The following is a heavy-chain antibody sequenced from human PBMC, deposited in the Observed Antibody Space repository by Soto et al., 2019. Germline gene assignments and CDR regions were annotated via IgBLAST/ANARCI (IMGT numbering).Heavy chain of an antibody. CDR2: ISSSSSTI. D-gene: IGHD6-13*01. V-gene: IGHV3-48*02. CDR1: GFTFSSYS. Sequence: EVQLVESGGGLVQPGGSLRLSCAASGFTFSSYSMNWVRQAPGKGLEWVSYISSSSSTIYYADSVKVRFTISRDNAKNSLYLQMNRLRDEDTAVYYCVWVSSSFPPSIDYWGQGTLVTVS. CDR3: VWVSSSFPPSIDY. J-gene: IGHJ4*02.